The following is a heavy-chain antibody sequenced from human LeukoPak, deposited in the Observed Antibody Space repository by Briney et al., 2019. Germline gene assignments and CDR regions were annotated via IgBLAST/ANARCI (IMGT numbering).Heavy chain of an antibody. CDR2: IIPIFGTA. D-gene: IGHD3-10*01. CDR1: GYTFTSYG. Sequence: SVKVSCKASGYTFTSYGISWVRQAPGQGLEWMGGIIPIFGTANYAQKFQGRVTITADESTSTAYMELSSLRSEDTAVYYCARGLSYYIALFDYWGQGTLVTVSS. V-gene: IGHV1-69*13. J-gene: IGHJ4*02. CDR3: ARGLSYYIALFDY.